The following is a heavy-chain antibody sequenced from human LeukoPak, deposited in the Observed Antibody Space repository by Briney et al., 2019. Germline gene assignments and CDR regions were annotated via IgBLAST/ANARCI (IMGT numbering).Heavy chain of an antibody. CDR3: ARSSLEWLPRSWFGP. D-gene: IGHD3-3*01. Sequence: KPSETLSLTCTVSGGSISSYYWSWIRQPPGKGLEWIGYIYYSGSTNYNPSLKSRVTISVDTSKNQFSLKLSSVTAADTAVYYCARSSLEWLPRSWFGPWGQGTLVTVSS. J-gene: IGHJ5*02. V-gene: IGHV4-59*01. CDR1: GGSISSYY. CDR2: IYYSGST.